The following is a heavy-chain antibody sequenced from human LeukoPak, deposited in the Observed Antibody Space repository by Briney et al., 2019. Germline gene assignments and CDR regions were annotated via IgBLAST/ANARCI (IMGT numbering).Heavy chain of an antibody. V-gene: IGHV3-23*01. CDR3: AKDTSIGRYCTNGVCSPFDY. Sequence: GGSLRLSCAGSGFTFSSYAMSWVRPAPGQGLERVSAIRHTRATTYDADSVKGLFTISRDNARSTLYLQMNSLRAEDTALYYCAKDTSIGRYCTNGVCSPFDYWGQGTLVTVSS. CDR1: GFTFSSYA. D-gene: IGHD2-8*01. J-gene: IGHJ4*02. CDR2: IRHTRATT.